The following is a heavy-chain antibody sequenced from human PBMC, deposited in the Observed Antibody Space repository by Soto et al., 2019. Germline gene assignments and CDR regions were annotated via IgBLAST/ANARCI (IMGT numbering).Heavy chain of an antibody. J-gene: IGHJ4*02. CDR1: GFTFSGYA. V-gene: IGHV3-23*01. CDR3: AKSMSTGTLGTFDY. Sequence: PGGSLRLSCAASGFTFSGYAMSWVRQAPGKGLEWVSAISGSGGSAYYADSVKGRFTISRDNSKNTLYLQMNSLRAEDTAVYYCAKSMSTGTLGTFDYWGQGTLVTVSS. CDR2: ISGSGGSA. D-gene: IGHD1-1*01.